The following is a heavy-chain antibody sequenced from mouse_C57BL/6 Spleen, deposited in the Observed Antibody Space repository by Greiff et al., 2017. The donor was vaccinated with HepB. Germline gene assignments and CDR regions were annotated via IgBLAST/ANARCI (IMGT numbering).Heavy chain of an antibody. V-gene: IGHV2-2*01. CDR2: IWSGGST. J-gene: IGHJ4*01. Sequence: VMLVESGPGLVQPSQSLSITCTVSGFSLTSYGVHWVRQSPGKGLEWLGVIWSGGSTDYNAAFISRRSISTDNSKSQVFFKMNSLQADDTAIYYCARNEYYSNPPYAMDYWGQGTSVTVSS. D-gene: IGHD2-5*01. CDR3: ARNEYYSNPPYAMDY. CDR1: GFSLTSYG.